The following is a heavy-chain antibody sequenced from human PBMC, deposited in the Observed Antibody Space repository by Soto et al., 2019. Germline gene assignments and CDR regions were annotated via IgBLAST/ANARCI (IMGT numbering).Heavy chain of an antibody. CDR3: APLYEGQQYSIDY. V-gene: IGHV3-15*01. D-gene: IGHD2-21*01. Sequence: GGSLRLSCAASGFTFKSYAVSWVRQAPGKGLEWVSVIKSKTDGETTEYAAPVKGRFSISRDDSKNTLFLQMNNLEIADTGTYYCAPLYEGQQYSIDYWGQGTLVTVSS. CDR2: IKSKTDGETT. J-gene: IGHJ4*02. CDR1: GFTFKSYA.